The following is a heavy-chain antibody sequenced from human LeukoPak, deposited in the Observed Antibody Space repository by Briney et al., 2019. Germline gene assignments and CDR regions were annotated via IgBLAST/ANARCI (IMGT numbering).Heavy chain of an antibody. CDR2: MNPNCGNT. V-gene: IGHV1-8*02. CDR1: GYTFTSYD. CDR3: ARRTRGIVVVAAATPLPSMDV. Sequence: ASVKVSCKASGYTFTSYDINWVRQAPGQGLEWMGWMNPNCGNTGMAERYQGRVTMTRNTSISTAYMRLSSLRYEDTAVYYCARRTRGIVVVAAATPLPSMDVWGKGTTGTVSS. D-gene: IGHD2-15*01. J-gene: IGHJ6*03.